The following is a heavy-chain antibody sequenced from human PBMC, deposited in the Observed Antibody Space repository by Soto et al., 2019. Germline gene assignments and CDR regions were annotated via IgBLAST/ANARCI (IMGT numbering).Heavy chain of an antibody. CDR2: INAGNGNT. Sequence: RASVKVSCKASGYTFTSYAMHWVRQAPGQRLEWMGWINAGNGNTKHSQKFQGRVTITRDTSASTAYMELSSLRSEDTAVYYCASSSSSWYIDYWGQGTLVTVSS. D-gene: IGHD6-13*01. CDR1: GYTFTSYA. J-gene: IGHJ4*02. V-gene: IGHV1-3*01. CDR3: ASSSSSWYIDY.